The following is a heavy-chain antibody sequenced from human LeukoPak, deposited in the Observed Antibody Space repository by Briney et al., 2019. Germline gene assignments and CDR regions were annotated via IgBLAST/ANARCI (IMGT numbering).Heavy chain of an antibody. V-gene: IGHV4-59*08. Sequence: PSETLSLTCTVSGGSISSYYWSWIRQPPGKGLEWIGYIYYSGSTNYNPSLKSRVTISVDTSKNQFSLKLSSVTAADTAVYYCAGYGSGSYDNWFDPWGQGTLVTVSS. CDR2: IYYSGST. CDR3: AGYGSGSYDNWFDP. CDR1: GGSISSYY. D-gene: IGHD3-10*01. J-gene: IGHJ5*02.